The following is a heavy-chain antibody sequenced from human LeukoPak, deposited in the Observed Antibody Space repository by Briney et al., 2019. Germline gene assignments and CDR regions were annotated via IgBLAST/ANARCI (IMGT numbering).Heavy chain of an antibody. D-gene: IGHD3-22*01. V-gene: IGHV4-39*01. CDR1: GGSISSSSYY. CDR3: ARYDGLVGRTYYYDSSSAHFDY. J-gene: IGHJ4*02. CDR2: IYYSGST. Sequence: SETLSLTCTVSGGSISSSSYYWGWIRQPPGKGLEWIGSIYYSGSTYYNPSLKSRDTISVDTSKNQFSLKLSSVTAADTAVYYCARYDGLVGRTYYYDSSSAHFDYWGQGTLVTVSS.